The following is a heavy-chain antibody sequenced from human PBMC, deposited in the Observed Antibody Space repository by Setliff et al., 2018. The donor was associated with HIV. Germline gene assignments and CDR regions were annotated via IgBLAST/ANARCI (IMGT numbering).Heavy chain of an antibody. CDR3: ARGYCSSTSCPIEYFQH. J-gene: IGHJ1*01. CDR2: ISSNGGGT. D-gene: IGHD2-2*01. CDR1: GGSFSGYY. V-gene: IGHV3-64*01. Sequence: PSETLSLTCAVYGGSFSGYYWNWIRQAPGKGLEYVSAISSNGGGTYYANSVKGRFIISRDNSKNTLYLQMGSLRAEDMAVYYCARGYCSSTSCPIEYFQHWGQGTLVTVSS.